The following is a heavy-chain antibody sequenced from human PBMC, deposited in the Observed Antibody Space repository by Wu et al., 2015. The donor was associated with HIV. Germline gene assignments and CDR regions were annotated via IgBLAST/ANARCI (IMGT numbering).Heavy chain of an antibody. CDR3: ARQRRGLMVRGTDFDY. Sequence: QVQLVQSGAEVKKPGASVKVSCKASGYTFTTYYIHWVRQAHGQGLEWVGVINPSENRVSYAQTFQGRVTMTRDTSTNTVYMELNRLTSGDTAVYYCARQRRGLMVRGTDFDYWGQGAPVTVSS. V-gene: IGHV1-46*01. J-gene: IGHJ4*02. CDR1: GYTFTTYY. CDR2: INPSENRV. D-gene: IGHD3-10*01.